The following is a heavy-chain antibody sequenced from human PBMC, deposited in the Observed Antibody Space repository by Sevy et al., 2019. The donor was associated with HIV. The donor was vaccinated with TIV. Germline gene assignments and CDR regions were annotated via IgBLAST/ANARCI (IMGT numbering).Heavy chain of an antibody. V-gene: IGHV1-18*01. Sequence: ASVKVSCKASGYTFTSYGITWVRQAPGQGLEWMGWISAENGKTEYAQKVQGRVTMTTDTSTSKAYMELTSLRSDATAVDYCSRDRRRWELGGNWFDPWGQGTLVTVSS. CDR1: GYTFTSYG. CDR2: ISAENGKT. CDR3: SRDRRRWELGGNWFDP. J-gene: IGHJ5*02. D-gene: IGHD7-27*01.